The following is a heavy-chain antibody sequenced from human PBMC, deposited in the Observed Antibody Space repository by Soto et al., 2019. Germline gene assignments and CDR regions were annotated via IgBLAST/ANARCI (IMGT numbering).Heavy chain of an antibody. Sequence: QVQLQESGPGLVKPSETLSLTCTVSGGSVSSGSYYWSWIRQPPGKGLEWIGYIYYSGSTNYNPSLKSRVTISVDTSKNQFSLKLSSVTAADTAVYYCARDIAAAGTVRWFDPWGQGTLVTVSS. CDR2: IYYSGST. CDR1: GGSVSSGSYY. V-gene: IGHV4-61*01. D-gene: IGHD6-13*01. J-gene: IGHJ5*02. CDR3: ARDIAAAGTVRWFDP.